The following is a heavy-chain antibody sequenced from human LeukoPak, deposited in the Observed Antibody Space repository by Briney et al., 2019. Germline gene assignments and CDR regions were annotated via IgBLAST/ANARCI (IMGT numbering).Heavy chain of an antibody. J-gene: IGHJ5*02. CDR3: ARYREIAATRLSWFDP. D-gene: IGHD2-15*01. CDR2: IYYSGST. V-gene: IGHV4-59*01. CDR1: GGSISSYY. Sequence: PSETLSLTCTVSGGSISSYYWSWIRQPPGKGLEWIGYIYYSGSTNYNPSLKSRVTISVDTSKNQFSLKLSSATAADTAVYYCARYREIAATRLSWFDPWGQGTLVTVSS.